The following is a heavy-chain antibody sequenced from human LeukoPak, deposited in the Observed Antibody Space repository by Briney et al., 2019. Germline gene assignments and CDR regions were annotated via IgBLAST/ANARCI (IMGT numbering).Heavy chain of an antibody. CDR3: ARRYDGFDY. Sequence: GGSLRLSCAASGFTFSSYAVHWVRQARGRGLEWVAVISYDGSNKYYADSVKGRFSISRDNSKNTLYLQMNSLRAEDTAVYYCARRYDGFDYWGQGTLVTVSS. D-gene: IGHD3-3*01. J-gene: IGHJ4*02. CDR1: GFTFSSYA. CDR2: ISYDGSNK. V-gene: IGHV3-30-3*01.